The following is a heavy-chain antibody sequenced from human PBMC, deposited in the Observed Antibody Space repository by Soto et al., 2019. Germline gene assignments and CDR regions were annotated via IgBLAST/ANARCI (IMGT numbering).Heavy chain of an antibody. CDR3: TKDPGFDY. CDR1: GFIFRSYG. V-gene: IGHV3-30*18. CDR2: TSYDGRNT. J-gene: IGHJ4*02. Sequence: QVQLVESGGGVVQPGRSLRLSCAASGFIFRSYGMHWVRQAPGKGLEWVAATSYDGRNTYYADSVKGRFTISRDNSKTTLYLQMNSLRAEDTAVYYCTKDPGFDYWGQGTLVTVSS.